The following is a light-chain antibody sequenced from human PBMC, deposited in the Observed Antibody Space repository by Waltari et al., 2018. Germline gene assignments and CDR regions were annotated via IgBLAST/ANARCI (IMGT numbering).Light chain of an antibody. V-gene: IGKV3D-7*01. CDR2: GAS. CDR1: QSFSSSY. CDR3: QQDYNLPIT. J-gene: IGKJ5*01. Sequence: EIVMTQSPATLSLSPGERATLSCRASQSFSSSYLSWYQQKPGQAPSLLLYGASTRAPGIPARFSGSGSGTDFTLTISSLQPEDFAVYYCQQDYNLPITFGQGTRLEIK.